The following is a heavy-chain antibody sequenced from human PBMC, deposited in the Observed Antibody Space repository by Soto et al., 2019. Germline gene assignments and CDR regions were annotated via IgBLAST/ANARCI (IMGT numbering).Heavy chain of an antibody. D-gene: IGHD4-17*01. V-gene: IGHV3-21*02. Sequence: EVQLVESGGGLVKPGGSLRLSCAASGFSFSSFSMNWVRQAPGKGLEWVSSISGNSRYIYYADSQKGRFTVSRDNAKNSLYLQMNSLRAEDTAVYYCARDRGDYEGHVPYYFDHWGQGTLVTVSS. CDR3: ARDRGDYEGHVPYYFDH. CDR1: GFSFSSFS. CDR2: ISGNSRYI. J-gene: IGHJ4*02.